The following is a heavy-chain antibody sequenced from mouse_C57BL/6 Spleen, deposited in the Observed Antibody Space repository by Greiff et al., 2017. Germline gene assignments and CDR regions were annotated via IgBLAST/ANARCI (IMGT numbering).Heavy chain of an antibody. J-gene: IGHJ1*03. V-gene: IGHV1-81*01. D-gene: IGHD1-1*01. CDR3: ARSPYVEWYFDV. CDR2: IYPRSGNT. Sequence: QVHVKQSGAELARPGASVKLSCKASGYTFTSYGISWVKQRTGQGLEWIGEIYPRSGNTYYNEKFKGKATLTADKSSSTAYMELRSLTSEDSAVYFCARSPYVEWYFDVWGTGTTVTVSS. CDR1: GYTFTSYG.